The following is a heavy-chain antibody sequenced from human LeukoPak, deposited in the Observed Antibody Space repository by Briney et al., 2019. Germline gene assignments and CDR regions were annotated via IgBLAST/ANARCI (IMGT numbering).Heavy chain of an antibody. CDR3: ARVIRPAPFPHSSGYSGLDAFDI. Sequence: GASVKVSCKASGYTFTSYDINWVRQATGQGREWMGWMNPNSGNTGYAQKFQGRVTMTRNTSISTAYMELSSLRSDDTAVYYCARVIRPAPFPHSSGYSGLDAFDIWGQGTMVTVSS. D-gene: IGHD3-22*01. V-gene: IGHV1-8*01. CDR2: MNPNSGNT. CDR1: GYTFTSYD. J-gene: IGHJ3*02.